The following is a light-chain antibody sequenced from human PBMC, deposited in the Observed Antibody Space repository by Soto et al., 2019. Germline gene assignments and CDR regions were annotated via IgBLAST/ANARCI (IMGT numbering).Light chain of an antibody. CDR1: QSVSSY. Sequence: EIVLTQSPATLSLSPGERATLSCRASQSVSSYLAWYQQKPGQAPRLLIYDASNRATGIPARFSGSGSGTDFTLTISSLEPEDFAVSYCQQRSNWHTWTFDQGTKVDIK. CDR3: QQRSNWHTWT. J-gene: IGKJ1*01. V-gene: IGKV3-11*01. CDR2: DAS.